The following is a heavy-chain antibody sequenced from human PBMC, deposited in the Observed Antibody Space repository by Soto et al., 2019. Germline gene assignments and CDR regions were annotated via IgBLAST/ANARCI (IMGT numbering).Heavy chain of an antibody. Sequence: SETLSLTCTVSGGSISSSSYYWGWIRQPPGKGLEWIGSIYYSGSTYYNPSLKSRVTISVDTSKNQFSLKLSSVTAADTAVYYCARKIAEVSWFDPWGQGTLVTVSS. CDR3: ARKIAEVSWFDP. D-gene: IGHD6-13*01. J-gene: IGHJ5*02. V-gene: IGHV4-39*01. CDR2: IYYSGST. CDR1: GGSISSSSYY.